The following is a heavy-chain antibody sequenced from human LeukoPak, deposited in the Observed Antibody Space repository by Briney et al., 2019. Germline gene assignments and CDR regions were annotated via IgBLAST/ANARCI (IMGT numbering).Heavy chain of an antibody. V-gene: IGHV4-39*01. CDR2: IYYSGST. D-gene: IGHD3-22*01. CDR1: GGSISSSSYY. J-gene: IGHJ5*02. Sequence: SETLSLTCTVSGGSISSSSYYWGWIRQPPGKGLEWIGSIYYSGSTYYNPSLKSRVTISVDTSKNQFSLKLSSVTAADTAVYYCARVTMIVVVNWFDPWGQGTLVTVSS. CDR3: ARVTMIVVVNWFDP.